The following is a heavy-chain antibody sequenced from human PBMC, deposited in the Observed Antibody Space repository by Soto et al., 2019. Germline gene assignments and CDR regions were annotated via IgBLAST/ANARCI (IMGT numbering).Heavy chain of an antibody. CDR2: IRSKSNSYAT. CDR1: GFTFSGSA. CDR3: TRDYGDYVREY. Sequence: EVQLVESGGGLVQPGGSLKLSCAVSGFTFSGSAMHWVRQASGKGLEWVGRIRSKSNSYATAYAASVKDRFTISRDDSKNTAYLQMNSLKTEDTAVYYCTRDYGDYVREYWGQGTLVTVSS. J-gene: IGHJ4*02. D-gene: IGHD4-17*01. V-gene: IGHV3-73*01.